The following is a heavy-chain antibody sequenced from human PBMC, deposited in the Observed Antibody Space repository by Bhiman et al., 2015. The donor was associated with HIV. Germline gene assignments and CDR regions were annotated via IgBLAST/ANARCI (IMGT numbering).Heavy chain of an antibody. J-gene: IGHJ4*02. D-gene: IGHD3-16*02. Sequence: EVQLVESGGGLVQPGGSLRLSCAASGFTFSRYDMHWVRQAPGKGLEWVGRIKSKTDGGTTDYAAPVKGRFTISRDDSKNTLYLQMSSLKTEDTAVYYCTTAHIYYDYVWGSYRTSDYWGQGTLVTVSS. CDR1: GFTFSRYD. CDR2: IKSKTDGGTT. CDR3: TTAHIYYDYVWGSYRTSDY. V-gene: IGHV3-15*01.